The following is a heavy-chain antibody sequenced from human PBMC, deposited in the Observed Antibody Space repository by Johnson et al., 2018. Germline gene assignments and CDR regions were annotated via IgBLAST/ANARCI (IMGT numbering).Heavy chain of an antibody. D-gene: IGHD5-18*01. CDR1: GGTFSSYA. Sequence: QVQLVESGAEVKKPGSSVKVSCKASGGTFSSYAISWVRQAPGQGLEWMGGIIPIFGTANYAQKFQGRVTITADESTSTAYLGLSSLRSEETAVYYCAGRMDTAMVYYYGMDVWGQGTTVTVSS. CDR2: IIPIFGTA. CDR3: AGRMDTAMVYYYGMDV. J-gene: IGHJ6*02. V-gene: IGHV1-69*01.